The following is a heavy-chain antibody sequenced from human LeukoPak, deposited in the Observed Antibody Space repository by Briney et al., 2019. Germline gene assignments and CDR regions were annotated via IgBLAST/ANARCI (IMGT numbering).Heavy chain of an antibody. D-gene: IGHD2-2*02. Sequence: GASVKVSCKASGYTFTGYYMHWVRQAPGQGLEWMGWINPNSGGTNYARKFQGRVTMTRDTSISTAYMELSRLRSDDTAVYYCARERTRGYCSSTSCYMSYGYWGQGTLVTVSS. CDR2: INPNSGGT. J-gene: IGHJ4*02. CDR3: ARERTRGYCSSTSCYMSYGY. V-gene: IGHV1-2*02. CDR1: GYTFTGYY.